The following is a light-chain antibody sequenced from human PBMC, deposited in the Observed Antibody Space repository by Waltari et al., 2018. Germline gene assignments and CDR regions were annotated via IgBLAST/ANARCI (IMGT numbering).Light chain of an antibody. V-gene: IGKV3-20*01. J-gene: IGKJ4*01. CDR3: QQYDSIVLT. CDR2: GAS. CDR1: QAVSTTS. Sequence: EVVFTKSPGTLSLSPGDRHTLSCRASQAVSTTSSNWYQQKPGPPPRLLIYGASIRATGIPDRFSGSGSATDFTLTSSRLEHEDFAVYYYQQYDSIVLTFGGGTRVEIK.